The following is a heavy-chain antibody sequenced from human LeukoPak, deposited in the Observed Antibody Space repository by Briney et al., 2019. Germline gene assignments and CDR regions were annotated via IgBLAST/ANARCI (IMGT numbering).Heavy chain of an antibody. CDR2: ISNGNT. CDR3: VREAGYCASVCLKSNWFDP. Sequence: PGGSLRLSCAASGFPFSNHAMSWVRRPPGKGLEWVSAISNGNTYYADSVRGRFTISRDDSKNMVYLQMNSLRVEDTARYYCVREAGYCASVCLKSNWFDPWGQGTLVTVSS. CDR1: GFPFSNHA. D-gene: IGHD2-21*02. J-gene: IGHJ5*02. V-gene: IGHV3-23*01.